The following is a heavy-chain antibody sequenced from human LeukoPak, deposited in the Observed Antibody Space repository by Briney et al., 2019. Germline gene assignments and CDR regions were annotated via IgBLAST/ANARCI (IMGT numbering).Heavy chain of an antibody. D-gene: IGHD5-24*01. CDR1: GFTFTNNW. J-gene: IGHJ5*02. CDR2: VNEDGSER. Sequence: GGSLRLSCAASGFTFTNNWMTWFRQAPGKGLEWVANVNEDGSERNYLDSVKGRFSISRDNAKNSVYLQMNNLRVEETAVYYCARGRGWIDPWGQGTLVTVSS. V-gene: IGHV3-7*01. CDR3: ARGRGWIDP.